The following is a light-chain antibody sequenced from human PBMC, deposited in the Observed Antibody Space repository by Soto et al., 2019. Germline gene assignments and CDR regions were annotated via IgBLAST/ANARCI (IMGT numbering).Light chain of an antibody. CDR2: EVN. Sequence: QSALTHPASVSSSPGQSITIACTGTSNDVGGYNYVSWYQQHPGKVPKLIIYEVNNRPSGVSDRFSGSKSGKTASLTISGLLADEEADHYCSSFTSDSNYVFGTGTKVTAL. CDR3: SSFTSDSNYV. V-gene: IGLV2-14*03. J-gene: IGLJ1*01. CDR1: SNDVGGYNY.